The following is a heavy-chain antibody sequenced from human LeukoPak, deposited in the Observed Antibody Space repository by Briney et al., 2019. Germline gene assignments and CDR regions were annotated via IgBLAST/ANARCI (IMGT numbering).Heavy chain of an antibody. CDR1: GFTFSSYA. J-gene: IGHJ4*02. CDR3: AKDRRGRSCSSTSCYYFDY. D-gene: IGHD2-2*01. Sequence: PGGSLRLSCAASGFTFSSYAMSWVRQAPGKELEWVSAISGSGGSTYYADSVKGRFTISRDNSKNTLYLQMNSLRAEDTAVYYCAKDRRGRSCSSTSCYYFDYWGQGTLVTVSS. CDR2: ISGSGGST. V-gene: IGHV3-23*01.